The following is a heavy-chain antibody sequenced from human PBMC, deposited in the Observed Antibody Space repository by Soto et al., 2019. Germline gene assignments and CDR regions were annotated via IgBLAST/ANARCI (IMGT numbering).Heavy chain of an antibody. Sequence: QVQLVESGGGVVQPGRSLRLSCAASGFLFSNYGMHWVRQAPGKGLEWVAVISYDGSDEYYADSVKGRFTISRDKSTNTLYLQMNSLRAEDTAVYYCAKAFGIWSGYSDYWGQGNLVTVSS. CDR1: GFLFSNYG. V-gene: IGHV3-30*18. CDR2: ISYDGSDE. D-gene: IGHD3-3*01. CDR3: AKAFGIWSGYSDY. J-gene: IGHJ4*02.